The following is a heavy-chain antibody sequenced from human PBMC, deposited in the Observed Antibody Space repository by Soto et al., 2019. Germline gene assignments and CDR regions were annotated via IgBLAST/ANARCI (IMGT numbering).Heavy chain of an antibody. V-gene: IGHV1-46*01. CDR2: INPSGGST. Sequence: ASVKVSCKASGYTFTSYYMHWVRQAPGQGLEWMGIINPSGGSTSYAQKFQGRVTMTRDTSTSTVYMELSSLRSEDTAVYYCARAHGTALYYYYGMDVWGQGTTVTASS. CDR3: ARAHGTALYYYYGMDV. CDR1: GYTFTSYY. J-gene: IGHJ6*02.